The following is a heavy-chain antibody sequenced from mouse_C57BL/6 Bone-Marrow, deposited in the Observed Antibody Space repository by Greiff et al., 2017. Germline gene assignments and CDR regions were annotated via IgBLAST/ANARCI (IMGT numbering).Heavy chain of an antibody. CDR1: GYTFTSYW. CDR2: IDPSDSYT. Sequence: QVQLQQPGAELVMPGASVKLSCKASGYTFTSYWMHWVKQRPGQGLEWIGEIDPSDSYTNYNQKFKGKSTLTVDKSSSTAYMQLSSLTSEDSAVYDCAGGGARAMDYWGQGTSVTVSS. J-gene: IGHJ4*01. CDR3: AGGGARAMDY. V-gene: IGHV1-69*01.